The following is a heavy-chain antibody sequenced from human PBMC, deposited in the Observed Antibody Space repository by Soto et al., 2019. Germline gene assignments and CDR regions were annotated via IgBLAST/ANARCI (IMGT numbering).Heavy chain of an antibody. CDR1: GFTFSSYW. J-gene: IGHJ4*02. CDR3: AKEGGLSGSYYISSSYYFDY. V-gene: IGHV3-7*01. CDR2: IRQDGGDK. Sequence: EVQLMESGGGLVQPGGSLRLSCAASGFTFSSYWMSWVRQAPGKGLEWVANIRQDGGDKYFLDSVKGRFTISRDNSKNTLYLQMNSLRAEDTSVYYCAKEGGLSGSYYISSSYYFDYWGQGTLVTVSS. D-gene: IGHD1-26*01.